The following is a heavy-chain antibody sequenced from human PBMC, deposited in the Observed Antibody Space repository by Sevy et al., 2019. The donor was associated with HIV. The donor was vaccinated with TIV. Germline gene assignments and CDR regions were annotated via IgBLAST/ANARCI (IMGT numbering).Heavy chain of an antibody. Sequence: GGSLRLSCAASGFTFSSYAMSWVRQAPGKGLEWVSAISGSGGSTYYAGSVEGRFTISRDNSKNTLYLQMNRLRAEDTAIYYCARRPDLGEIIPTGVMDVWGRGTTVTVSS. V-gene: IGHV3-23*01. CDR2: ISGSGGST. J-gene: IGHJ6*02. CDR3: ARRPDLGEIIPTGVMDV. CDR1: GFTFSSYA. D-gene: IGHD3-3*01.